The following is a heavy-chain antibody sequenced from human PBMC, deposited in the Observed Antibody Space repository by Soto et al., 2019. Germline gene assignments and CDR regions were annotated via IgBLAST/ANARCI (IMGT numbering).Heavy chain of an antibody. J-gene: IGHJ4*02. Sequence: ASVKVSCKASGYTFTSYGISWVRQAPGQGLEWMGWISAYNGNTNYAQKLQGRVTMTTDTSTSTAYMELRSLRSDDTAVYYCARGCRYYYDSSGYLFDFWAQGTLVTVSS. CDR3: ARGCRYYYDSSGYLFDF. CDR2: ISAYNGNT. D-gene: IGHD3-22*01. CDR1: GYTFTSYG. V-gene: IGHV1-18*04.